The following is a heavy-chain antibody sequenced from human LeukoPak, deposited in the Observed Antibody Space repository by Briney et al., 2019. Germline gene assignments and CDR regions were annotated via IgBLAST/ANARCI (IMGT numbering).Heavy chain of an antibody. CDR1: GFTFSSHS. D-gene: IGHD6-19*01. CDR3: ARRGSGWEFDY. J-gene: IGHJ4*02. CDR2: IRSNGGST. V-gene: IGHV3-64*01. Sequence: GGSLRHSCVACGFTFSSHSMHWVRQALGKGLEYVSGIRSNGGSTYFAKSVKGRFTISRDNSRNTLDLQMGSLRAEDMAVYYCARRGSGWEFDYWGQGALVTVYS.